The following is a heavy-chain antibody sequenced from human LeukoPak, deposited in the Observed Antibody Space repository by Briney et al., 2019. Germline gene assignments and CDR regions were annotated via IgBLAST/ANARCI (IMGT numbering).Heavy chain of an antibody. J-gene: IGHJ6*02. CDR2: INPSGGST. Sequence: APVKVSCKASGYTFTSYYMHWVRQAPGQGLEWMGIINPSGGSTSYAQKFQGRVTMTRDTSTSTVYMELSSLRSEDTAVYYCARAGYSSSWPRSYYYGMDVRGQGTTVTVSS. D-gene: IGHD6-13*01. CDR1: GYTFTSYY. V-gene: IGHV1-46*01. CDR3: ARAGYSSSWPRSYYYGMDV.